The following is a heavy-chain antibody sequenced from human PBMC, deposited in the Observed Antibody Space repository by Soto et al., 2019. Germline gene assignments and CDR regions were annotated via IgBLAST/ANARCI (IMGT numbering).Heavy chain of an antibody. CDR2: IYYTGNT. CDR3: ARVAVPAVMGYFHHDMDV. J-gene: IGHJ6*02. V-gene: IGHV4-39*01. CDR1: GGSISSSNYY. D-gene: IGHD2-2*01. Sequence: QLQLQESGPGLVKPSETLSLTCTVSGGSISSSNYYWAWIRQPPGKGLEWIGTIYYTGNTYYNPSLSSRVTISVDTAKNQFSLRLSSMTAADTAVYYCARVAVPAVMGYFHHDMDVWGQGTTVTVSS.